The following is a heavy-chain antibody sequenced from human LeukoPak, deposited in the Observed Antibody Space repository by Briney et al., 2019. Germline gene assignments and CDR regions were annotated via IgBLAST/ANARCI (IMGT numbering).Heavy chain of an antibody. CDR2: ISGSGGST. CDR3: AKERDVWWPLPLFDY. D-gene: IGHD4/OR15-4a*01. CDR1: GFTFSSHG. V-gene: IGHV3-23*01. J-gene: IGHJ4*02. Sequence: GGSLRLSCAASGFTFSSHGMNWVRQAPGKGLEWVSAISGSGGSTYYADSVKGRFTISRDNSKNTLYLQMNSLRAEDTAVYYCAKERDVWWPLPLFDYWGQGTLVTVSS.